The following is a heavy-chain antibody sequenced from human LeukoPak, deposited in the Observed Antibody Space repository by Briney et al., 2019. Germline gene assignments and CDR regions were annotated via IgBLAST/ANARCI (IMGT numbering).Heavy chain of an antibody. J-gene: IGHJ4*02. CDR1: GFTFSSYW. V-gene: IGHV3-7*01. CDR3: AGNYGAGSYFASYFDY. D-gene: IGHD3-10*01. Sequence: PGGSLRLSCAASGFTFSSYWMTWVRQAPGKGLEWVANIKQDGSEKYYMDSVKGRFTISRDNAKNSLYLQMNSLRAEDTAVYYCAGNYGAGSYFASYFDYWGQGTLVTVSS. CDR2: IKQDGSEK.